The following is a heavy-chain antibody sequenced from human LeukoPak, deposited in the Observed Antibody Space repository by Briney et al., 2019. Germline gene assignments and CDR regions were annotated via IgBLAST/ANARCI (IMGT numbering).Heavy chain of an antibody. V-gene: IGHV3-21*05. CDR3: ARDLGELLFDY. CDR2: ISSSSSYT. Sequence: GGSLRLSCATSGFTFSSSAMDWVRQAPGKGLEWVSYISSSSSYTNYADSVKGRFTISRDNAKNSLYLQMNSLRAEDTAVYYRARDLGELLFDYWGQGTLVTVSS. J-gene: IGHJ4*02. CDR1: GFTFSSSA. D-gene: IGHD3-16*01.